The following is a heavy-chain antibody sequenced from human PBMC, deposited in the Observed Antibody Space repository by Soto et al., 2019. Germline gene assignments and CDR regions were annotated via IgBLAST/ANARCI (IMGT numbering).Heavy chain of an antibody. CDR1: GFTFSRFA. D-gene: IGHD3-10*01. CDR2: ISKDGSVK. V-gene: IGHV3-30-3*01. CDR3: ARSRSGAVPDSLGF. J-gene: IGHJ4*02. Sequence: PLGSLRLACAASGFTFSRFAIHWVRQAPGKGLEWVAVISKDGSVKYYADSVKGRFTISRDNSESTLFLQMNSLTNEDTAVYHCARSRSGAVPDSLGFWGQGTLVTVSS.